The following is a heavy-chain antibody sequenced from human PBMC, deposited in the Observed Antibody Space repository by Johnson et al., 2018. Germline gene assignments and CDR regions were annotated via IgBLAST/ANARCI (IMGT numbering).Heavy chain of an antibody. Sequence: QEQLGESGPGLVKPSETLSLTCSVSGGSISGYYWSWVRQPPGTGLEWSGYSGGPDYNPSLKSRITISVDRSKTQFSLNLRSVTAADTAVYYCARSPTDVLTGYYYMDVWGKGTTVIVSS. D-gene: IGHD3-9*01. J-gene: IGHJ6*03. CDR3: ARSPTDVLTGYYYMDV. CDR1: GGSISGYY. CDR2: SGGP. V-gene: IGHV4-59*01.